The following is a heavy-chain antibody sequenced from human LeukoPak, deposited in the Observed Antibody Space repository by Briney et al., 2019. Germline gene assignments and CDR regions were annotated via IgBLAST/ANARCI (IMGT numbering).Heavy chain of an antibody. V-gene: IGHV3-23*01. CDR1: GFTFSSYA. CDR2: ISGSGGST. Sequence: PGGSLRLSCAASGFTFSSYAMSWVRQAPGKGLEWVSAISGSGGSTYYADSVKGRFTISRDNSKNTLYLQMNSLRAEDTAVYYCAKFPRIVVVVAATRDDYWGQGTLVTVSS. CDR3: AKFPRIVVVVAATRDDY. D-gene: IGHD2-15*01. J-gene: IGHJ4*02.